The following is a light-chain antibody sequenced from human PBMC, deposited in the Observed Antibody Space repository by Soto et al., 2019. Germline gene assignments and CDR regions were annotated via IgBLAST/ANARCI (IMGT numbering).Light chain of an antibody. CDR3: QQDGNWWT. CDR2: GAS. V-gene: IGKV3-15*01. J-gene: IGKJ1*01. Sequence: EIAMPQYPATLSVSPGERATLSYRASQSVNSNLAWYQQKPGQAPRLLIYGASTRATGIPAKFSGSACGTEFAFTISSLQSEDFVVYYCQQDGNWWTFSRWTKGEIK. CDR1: QSVNSN.